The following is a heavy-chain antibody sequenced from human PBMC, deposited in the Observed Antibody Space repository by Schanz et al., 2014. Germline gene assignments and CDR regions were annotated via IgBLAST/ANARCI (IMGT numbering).Heavy chain of an antibody. CDR3: ARDRRNADLDY. V-gene: IGHV3-48*01. CDR2: ISGSSRTI. D-gene: IGHD1-1*01. J-gene: IGHJ4*02. Sequence: EVQLVESGGGLVQPGGSLRLSCEASGFSFGNYGMSWVRQAPGKGLEWVSYISGSSRTIYYADSMKGRFTVSRDNSKNTLFLQMNSLRAEDTALYYCARDRRNADLDYWGQGTLVTVSS. CDR1: GFSFGNYG.